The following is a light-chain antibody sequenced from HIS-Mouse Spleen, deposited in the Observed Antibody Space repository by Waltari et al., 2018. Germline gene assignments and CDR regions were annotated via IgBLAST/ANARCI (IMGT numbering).Light chain of an antibody. CDR2: EDS. CDR1: ALPNKT. J-gene: IGLJ2*01. Sequence: VLTQPPSVSVSPGQTARITCSGGALPNKTAYWSQQKSGQAPVLVIYEDSKRPSGIPERFSGSSSGTMATLTISGAQVEDEADYYCYSTDSSGNHRVFGGGTKLTVL. CDR3: YSTDSSGNHRV. V-gene: IGLV3-10*01.